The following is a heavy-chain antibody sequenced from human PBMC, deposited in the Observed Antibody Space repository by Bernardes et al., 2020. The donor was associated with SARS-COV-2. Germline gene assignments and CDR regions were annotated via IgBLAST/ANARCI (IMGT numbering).Heavy chain of an antibody. CDR2: TSGGGYNT. CDR1: GFTFSNYA. Sequence: GGSLRLSCAASGFTFSNYAMSWVRQAPGKGLEWVSATSGGGYNTFYADFVKGRFTISRDNSKNTLHLQINTLGAEDTAIYYCARVNYDSSGYPVKGYYGMDVWGQGTTITVS. V-gene: IGHV3-23*01. CDR3: ARVNYDSSGYPVKGYYGMDV. J-gene: IGHJ6*02. D-gene: IGHD3-22*01.